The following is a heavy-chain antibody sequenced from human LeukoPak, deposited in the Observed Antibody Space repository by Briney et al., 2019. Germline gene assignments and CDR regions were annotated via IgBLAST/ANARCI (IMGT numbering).Heavy chain of an antibody. Sequence: GGSLRLSCAASGFTFSSYSMNWVRQAPGKGLEWVSCISSSSSWIYYADSVKGRFTISRDNAKNSLYLQMNSLRAEDTAVYYCARGDSSWFYWGQGTLVTVSS. V-gene: IGHV3-21*04. CDR1: GFTFSSYS. J-gene: IGHJ4*02. CDR2: ISSSSSWI. D-gene: IGHD6-13*01. CDR3: ARGDSSWFY.